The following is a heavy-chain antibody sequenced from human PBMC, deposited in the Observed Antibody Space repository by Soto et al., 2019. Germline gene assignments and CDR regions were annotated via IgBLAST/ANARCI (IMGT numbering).Heavy chain of an antibody. D-gene: IGHD2-8*02. J-gene: IGHJ4*02. CDR1: GGSISSGDYS. CDR2: IYHSGST. CDR3: ARDKITGLFDY. Sequence: PSETLSLTCAVSGGSISSGDYSWSWLRQPPGKGLEWIGEIYHSGSTNYNPSLKSRVTISVDTSKNQFSLKLTSVTAADTAVYYCARDKITGLFDYWGQGTLVTVSS. V-gene: IGHV4-30-2*01.